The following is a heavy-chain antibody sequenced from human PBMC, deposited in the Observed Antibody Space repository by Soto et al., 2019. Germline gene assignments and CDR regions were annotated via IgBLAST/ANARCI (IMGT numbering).Heavy chain of an antibody. J-gene: IGHJ4*02. CDR1: GFTFSDYA. Sequence: VQLVESGGGVVQPGRSLRLSCAASGFTFSDYAMHWVRQAPGKGLEWVAVVSHDGRNTHYAASVTGRFTISSDSSKNTVSLEMTSLRAEDTAVYYCAKGGRQWLVTSDFNYWGQGALVTVSS. V-gene: IGHV3-30*18. D-gene: IGHD6-19*01. CDR3: AKGGRQWLVTSDFNY. CDR2: VSHDGRNT.